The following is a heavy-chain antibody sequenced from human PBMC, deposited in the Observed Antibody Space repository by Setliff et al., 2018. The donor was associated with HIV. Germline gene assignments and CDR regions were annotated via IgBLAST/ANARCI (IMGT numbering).Heavy chain of an antibody. V-gene: IGHV4-61*02. CDR2: IYFSGST. Sequence: PSEILSLTCTVSGGSFSSVSYYWNWIRQPAGKGLEWIGRIYFSGSTNYNPSLKSRFTISVDTSKKQFSLKLRSVTAADTAVYYCARSSYYGSGSYTDYWGQGTLVTVSS. CDR3: ARSSYYGSGSYTDY. CDR1: GGSFSSVSYY. J-gene: IGHJ4*02. D-gene: IGHD3-10*01.